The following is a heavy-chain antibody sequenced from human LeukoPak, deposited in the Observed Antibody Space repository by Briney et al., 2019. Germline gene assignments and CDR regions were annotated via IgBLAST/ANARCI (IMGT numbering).Heavy chain of an antibody. J-gene: IGHJ5*02. Sequence: GGSLRLSCAASGFTFSSYGMHWVRQAPGKGLEWVAFIRYDGSNKYYADSVKGRFTISRDDSKNTLYLQMNSLRAEDTAVYYCAKDRVVVVPAAKVKKDWFDPWGQGTLVTVSS. CDR1: GFTFSSYG. V-gene: IGHV3-30*02. D-gene: IGHD2-2*01. CDR3: AKDRVVVVPAAKVKKDWFDP. CDR2: IRYDGSNK.